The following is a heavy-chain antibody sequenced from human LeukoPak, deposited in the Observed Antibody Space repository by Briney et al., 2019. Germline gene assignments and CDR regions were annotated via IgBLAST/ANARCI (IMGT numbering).Heavy chain of an antibody. V-gene: IGHV3-74*01. CDR3: ARVRGLGDSVRMDV. J-gene: IGHJ6*02. CDR2: ISNGGSIT. CDR1: RVTFNTYY. D-gene: IGHD2-21*02. Sequence: GGSLRLSCAASRVTFNTYYMHWVRQAPGKGLVWVSRISNGGSITTYADSVKGRFTISRDNAKNTLYLQMNSLRAEDTAVYYCARVRGLGDSVRMDVWGQGTTVTVSS.